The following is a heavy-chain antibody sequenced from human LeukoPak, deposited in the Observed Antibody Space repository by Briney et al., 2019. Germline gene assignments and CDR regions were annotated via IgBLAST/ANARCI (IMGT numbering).Heavy chain of an antibody. Sequence: PSETLSLTCSVSGDSISRNSHYWCWIRQSAGNGLEWVGRLNPSGQIDYNPSLRSRLTMSLDPSENKLSLKLSSVTAADTALYYCARGRPSGDYFDFWGQGALVTVSS. V-gene: IGHV4-61*02. CDR1: GDSISRNSHY. J-gene: IGHJ4*02. CDR2: LNPSGQI. CDR3: ARGRPSGDYFDF. D-gene: IGHD4-17*01.